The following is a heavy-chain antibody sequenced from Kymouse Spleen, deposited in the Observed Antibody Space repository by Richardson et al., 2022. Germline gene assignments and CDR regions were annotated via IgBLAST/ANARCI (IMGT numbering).Heavy chain of an antibody. Sequence: QVQLVESGGGVVQPGRSLRLSCAASGFTFSSYGMHWVRQAPGKGLEWVAVIWYDGSNKYYADSVKGRFTISRDNSKNTLYLQMNSLRAEDTAVYYCARDKDSSGWYDDYYYYGMDVWGQGTTVTVSS. CDR2: IWYDGSNK. D-gene: IGHD6-19*01. V-gene: IGHV3-33*01. J-gene: IGHJ6*02. CDR3: ARDKDSSGWYDDYYYYGMDV. CDR1: GFTFSSYG.